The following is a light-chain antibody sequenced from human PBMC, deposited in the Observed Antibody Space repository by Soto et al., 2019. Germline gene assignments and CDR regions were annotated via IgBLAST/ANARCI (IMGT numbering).Light chain of an antibody. CDR1: QSVSNNY. CDR2: GAS. V-gene: IGKV3-20*01. Sequence: DIVFTQSPGTLSLCTGEGATLSCRASQSVSNNYLAWYQQKPGQAPRLLIYGASNRATGIPDRFSGSGSGTDFTLTISRLEPEDCAVYYCLQYGSSGTFGQGTKVDVK. J-gene: IGKJ1*01. CDR3: LQYGSSGT.